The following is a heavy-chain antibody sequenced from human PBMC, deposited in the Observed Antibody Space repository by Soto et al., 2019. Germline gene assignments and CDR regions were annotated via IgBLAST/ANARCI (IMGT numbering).Heavy chain of an antibody. D-gene: IGHD5-12*01. J-gene: IGHJ5*02. CDR1: GYTFTTYR. V-gene: IGHV5-10-1*01. CDR3: ARLGKYSGYDNNWFDP. CDR2: IDPSDSYA. Sequence: GESLKISCKGSGYTFTTYRISWVRQMPGKGLEWMGRIDPSDSYANYSPSFQGHVTISADKSISTAYLQWSSLKASDTAMYYCARLGKYSGYDNNWFDPWGQGTLVTVSS.